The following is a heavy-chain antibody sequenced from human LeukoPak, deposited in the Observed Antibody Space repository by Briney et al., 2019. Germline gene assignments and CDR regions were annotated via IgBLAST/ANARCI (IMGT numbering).Heavy chain of an antibody. Sequence: GGSLRLSCAASGFTFSDYYMSWVRQVTGKGLEWVSAIGIAGDTYYLDSVKGRFTISRENAKNSLYLQKNSLRVGDTAVYYCARGQLVRAGYFDLWGRGTLVTVSS. CDR2: IGIAGDT. CDR1: GFTFSDYY. V-gene: IGHV3-13*01. D-gene: IGHD3-10*01. CDR3: ARGQLVRAGYFDL. J-gene: IGHJ2*01.